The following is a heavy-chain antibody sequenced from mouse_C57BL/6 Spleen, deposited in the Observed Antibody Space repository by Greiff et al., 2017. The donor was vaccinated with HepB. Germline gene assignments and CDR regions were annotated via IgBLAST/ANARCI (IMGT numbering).Heavy chain of an antibody. CDR3: ASSGDGYYGYFDV. J-gene: IGHJ1*03. Sequence: QVQLQQPGAELVMPGASVKLSCKASGYTFTSYWMHWVKQRPGQGLEWIGEINPSDSYTNYNPKFKGNYTLTVDKSSSTAYLQLSSLTSEDSAVYYCASSGDGYYGYFDVWGTGTTVTVSS. CDR1: GYTFTSYW. D-gene: IGHD2-3*01. V-gene: IGHV1-69*01. CDR2: INPSDSYT.